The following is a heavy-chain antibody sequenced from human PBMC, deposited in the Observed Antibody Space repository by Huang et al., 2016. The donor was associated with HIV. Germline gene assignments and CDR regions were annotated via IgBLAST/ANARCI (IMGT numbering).Heavy chain of an antibody. CDR3: AYQQWLVGGLNH. V-gene: IGHV3-21*02. CDR1: GFAFSSSG. Sequence: EVELVESGGGLVKPGGSLRLSCAASGFAFSSSGRNWVRQAPGKVLEWVAFIGSDSSYIYYADSGKGRVTISRDNAKSSIYRQLDSLRAEDTAVYYCAYQQWLVGGLNHWGQGTLVVVSS. CDR2: IGSDSSYI. D-gene: IGHD6-19*01. J-gene: IGHJ5*02.